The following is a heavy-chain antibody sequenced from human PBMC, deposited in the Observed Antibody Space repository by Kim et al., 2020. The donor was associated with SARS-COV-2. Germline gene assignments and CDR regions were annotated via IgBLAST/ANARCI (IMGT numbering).Heavy chain of an antibody. CDR2: INHSGST. CDR3: ARGPKGSSGWYRNWYFDL. V-gene: IGHV4-34*01. CDR1: GGSFSGYY. D-gene: IGHD6-19*01. J-gene: IGHJ2*01. Sequence: SETLSLTCAVYGGSFSGYYWSWIRQPPGKGLEWIGEINHSGSTNYNPSLKSRVTISVDTSKNQFSLKLSSVTAADTAVYYCARGPKGSSGWYRNWYFDLWGRGTLVTVSS.